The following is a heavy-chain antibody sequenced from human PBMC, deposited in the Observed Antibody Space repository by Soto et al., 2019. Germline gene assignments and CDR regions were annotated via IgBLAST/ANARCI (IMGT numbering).Heavy chain of an antibody. CDR1: GGSISSYY. J-gene: IGHJ4*02. D-gene: IGHD5-18*01. CDR2: IYYSGST. CDR3: ARLFLRGYSYGVIDY. Sequence: SETLSLTCTVSGGSISSYYWSWIRQPPGKGLEWIGYIYYSGSTNYNPSLKSRVTISVDTSKNQFSLKLSSVTAADTAVYYCARLFLRGYSYGVIDYWGQGTLVTVSS. V-gene: IGHV4-59*08.